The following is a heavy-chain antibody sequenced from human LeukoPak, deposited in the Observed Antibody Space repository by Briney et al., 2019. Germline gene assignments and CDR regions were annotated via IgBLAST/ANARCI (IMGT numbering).Heavy chain of an antibody. CDR3: ARAGPEGFGVDV. CDR1: GFTFSSYS. Sequence: GGSLRLSCAASGFTFSSYSMNWVRQAPGKGLESVAVIWHDASNTYYVESVRGRFTISRDNSKNMLYLQLNSLRAEDTAVYYSARAGPEGFGVDVWGQGTTVIVSS. CDR2: IWHDASNT. V-gene: IGHV3-33*08. J-gene: IGHJ6*02.